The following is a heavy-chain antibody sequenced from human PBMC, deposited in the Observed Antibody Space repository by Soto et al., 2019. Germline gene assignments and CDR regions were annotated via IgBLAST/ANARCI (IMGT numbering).Heavy chain of an antibody. CDR2: ISAYNGNT. CDR3: ARDLGRDWNDGFDYYYGMDV. D-gene: IGHD1-1*01. J-gene: IGHJ6*02. Sequence: ASVKVSCKASGYTFTSYGISWVRQAPGQGLEWMGWISAYNGNTNYAQKLQGRVTMTTDTSTSTAYMELRSLRFDDTAVHYCARDLGRDWNDGFDYYYGMDVWGQGTTVTVSS. V-gene: IGHV1-18*01. CDR1: GYTFTSYG.